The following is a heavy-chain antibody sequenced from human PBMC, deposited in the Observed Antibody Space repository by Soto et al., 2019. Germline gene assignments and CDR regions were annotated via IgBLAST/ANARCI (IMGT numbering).Heavy chain of an antibody. Sequence: PGGSLRLSCAASGFTFSDFAMSWIRKAPGKGLEWVSTFTAAGRNTFYADSVKGRFTIARDNSKSTLYLHVNSLRVDDTAVYYCAKMGGANLPKFFHVWGPGXLVTVYS. V-gene: IGHV3-23*01. CDR2: FTAAGRNT. D-gene: IGHD3-16*01. J-gene: IGHJ4*01. CDR1: GFTFSDFA. CDR3: AKMGGANLPKFFHV.